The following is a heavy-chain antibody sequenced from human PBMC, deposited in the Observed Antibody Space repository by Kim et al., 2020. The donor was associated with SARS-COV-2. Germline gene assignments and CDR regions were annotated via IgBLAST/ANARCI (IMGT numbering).Heavy chain of an antibody. CDR2: INPSGGTT. Sequence: ASVKVSCKTSGHTFTSYFSHWVRQAPGQGLEWIGIINPSGGTTDYAQKFQGRVTMTTDTSRKTPYMELSSLRSEDTAVYYCATSCPGMAPLRYCGQGTLVTV. CDR1: GHTFTSYF. D-gene: IGHD6-13*01. J-gene: IGHJ1*01. CDR3: ATSCPGMAPLRY. V-gene: IGHV1-46*01.